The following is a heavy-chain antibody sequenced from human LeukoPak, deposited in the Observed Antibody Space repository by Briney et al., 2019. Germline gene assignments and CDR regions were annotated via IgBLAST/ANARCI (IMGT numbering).Heavy chain of an antibody. V-gene: IGHV3-23*01. CDR2: ISGSGGST. CDR1: GFTFSSYA. CDR3: AKDSGYYGSGSYYKVEVALDI. D-gene: IGHD3-10*01. J-gene: IGHJ3*02. Sequence: GGSLRLSCAASGFTFSSYAMSWVRQAPGKGLEWVSAISGSGGSTYYADSVKGRFTISRDNSKNTLYLQMNSLRAEDTAVYYCAKDSGYYGSGSYYKVEVALDIWGQGTMVTVSS.